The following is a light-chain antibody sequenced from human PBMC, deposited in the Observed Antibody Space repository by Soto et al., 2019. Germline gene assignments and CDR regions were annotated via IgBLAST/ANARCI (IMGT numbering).Light chain of an antibody. CDR2: GAS. CDR1: QSVSSN. J-gene: IGKJ1*01. CDR3: QQYKNYYPT. V-gene: IGKV3-15*01. Sequence: EIVMTQSPATLSVSPGERATLSFRASQSVSSNLAWYQQKPGQAPRLLIYGASTRATGIPARFSGSGSGTEFTLTISSLQPDDFAIYYCQQYKNYYPTFGQGTKVDIK.